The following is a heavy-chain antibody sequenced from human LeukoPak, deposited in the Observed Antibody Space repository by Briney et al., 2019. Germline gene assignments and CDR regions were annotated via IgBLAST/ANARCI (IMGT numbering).Heavy chain of an antibody. CDR2: VNPSCDST. Sequence: APVKVSCKASGYTFTNYYMYWVRQAPGQGLEWMGIVNPSCDSTSYAQKFQGRVIMTRDTSTRTVNMDLSSLRSEDTAVFYCASGKRGSYYDYWGQGTLVTVSS. J-gene: IGHJ4*02. CDR1: GYTFTNYY. D-gene: IGHD1-14*01. CDR3: ASGKRGSYYDY. V-gene: IGHV1-46*01.